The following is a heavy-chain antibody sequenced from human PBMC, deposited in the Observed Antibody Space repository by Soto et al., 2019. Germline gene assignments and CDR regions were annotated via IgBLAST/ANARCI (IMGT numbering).Heavy chain of an antibody. D-gene: IGHD2-15*01. CDR2: IRYDASKQ. J-gene: IGHJ4*02. V-gene: IGHV3-30*02. CDR3: AAWAEGATEVH. CDR1: GFSFSVYG. Sequence: GGSLRLSCETPGFSFSVYGMHWVRQAPGKGLEWVAVIRYDASKQFYAASVEGRFTISRDNSKAILYLQMNSLRAEDTAVYYCAAWAEGATEVHWGQGTLVTVSS.